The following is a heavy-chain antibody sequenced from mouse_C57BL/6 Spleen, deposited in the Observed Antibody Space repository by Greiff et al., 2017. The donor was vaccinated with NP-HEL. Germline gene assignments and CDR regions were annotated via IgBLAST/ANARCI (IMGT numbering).Heavy chain of an antibody. J-gene: IGHJ4*01. CDR2: ISSGSSTI. D-gene: IGHD4-1*01. CDR1: GFTFSDYG. CDR3: TRRLTGLDYYAMDY. V-gene: IGHV5-17*01. Sequence: EVQRVESGGGLVKPGGSLKLSCAASGFTFSDYGMHWVRQAPEKGLEWVAYISSGSSTIYYADTVKGRFTISRDKAKNTLFLQMTSLRSEDTAMYYCTRRLTGLDYYAMDYWGQGTSVTVSS.